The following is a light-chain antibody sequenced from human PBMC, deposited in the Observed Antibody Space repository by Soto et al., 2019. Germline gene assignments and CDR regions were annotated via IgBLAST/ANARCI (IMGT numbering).Light chain of an antibody. Sequence: EIVMTQSPAALSVSPGEGATLSCRPSQGIGSTLAWHQQKPGQTPRLLIYDASTRAAGVPARFSGSGSGTDFTLTINSLQSEDFAIYYCQRYANRPLTYGGGTKVDIK. V-gene: IGKV3-15*01. J-gene: IGKJ4*01. CDR2: DAS. CDR3: QRYANRPLT. CDR1: QGIGST.